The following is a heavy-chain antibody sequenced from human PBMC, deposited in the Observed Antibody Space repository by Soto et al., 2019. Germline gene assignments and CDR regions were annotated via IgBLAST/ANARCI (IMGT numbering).Heavy chain of an antibody. CDR1: GGSFSGHY. V-gene: IGHV4-34*01. Sequence: QVQLQQWGAGLLKPSETLSLTCAVYGGSFSGHYWSWIRQHPGKGLEWNGQINHSGSTNYNPSLKRRVPISIHTSKTQFPLNLTSVTAADTTVYYCARATSGSHDAFDIWGQGTMVSVSS. CDR2: INHSGST. D-gene: IGHD2-15*01. CDR3: ARATSGSHDAFDI. J-gene: IGHJ3*02.